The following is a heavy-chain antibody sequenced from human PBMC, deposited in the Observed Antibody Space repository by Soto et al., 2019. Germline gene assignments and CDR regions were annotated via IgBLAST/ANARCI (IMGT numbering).Heavy chain of an antibody. CDR1: GYTFTSYA. V-gene: IGHV1-3*01. Sequence: ASVKVSCKASGYTFTSYAMHWVRQAPGQRLEWMGWINAGNGNTKYSQKFQGRVTMTRDTSASTAYMELSSLRSEDTAVYYCARGRGYGDSHPFDYWGQGTLVTVSS. J-gene: IGHJ4*02. CDR3: ARGRGYGDSHPFDY. CDR2: INAGNGNT. D-gene: IGHD4-17*01.